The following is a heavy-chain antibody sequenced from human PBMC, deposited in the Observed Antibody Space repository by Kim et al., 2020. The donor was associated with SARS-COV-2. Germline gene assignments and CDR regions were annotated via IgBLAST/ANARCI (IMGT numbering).Heavy chain of an antibody. J-gene: IGHJ3*02. CDR3: AREIDKTGGFDI. V-gene: IGHV3-7*01. D-gene: IGHD1-26*01. Sequence: KYYVYSVKRRFTISRANAKNSVDMQMNSLRAEDTAVYYCAREIDKTGGFDIWGQGTMVTVSS. CDR2: K.